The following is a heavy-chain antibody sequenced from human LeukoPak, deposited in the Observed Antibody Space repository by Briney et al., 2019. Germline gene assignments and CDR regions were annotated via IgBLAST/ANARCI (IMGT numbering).Heavy chain of an antibody. J-gene: IGHJ4*02. CDR2: MSPNSGNT. V-gene: IGHV1-8*01. D-gene: IGHD6-19*01. CDR1: GYTFTSYD. CDR3: ARGRRQQWLVRGY. Sequence: ASVKVSCKASGYTFTSYDINWVRQATGQGLEWMGWMSPNSGNTGYAQKFQGRVTMTRNTSISTAYMELSSLRSEDTAVYYCARGRRQQWLVRGYWGQGTLVTVSS.